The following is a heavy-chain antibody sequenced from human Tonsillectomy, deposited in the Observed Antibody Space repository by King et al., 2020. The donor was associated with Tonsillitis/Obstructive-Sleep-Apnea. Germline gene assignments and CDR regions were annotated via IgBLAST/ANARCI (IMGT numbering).Heavy chain of an antibody. V-gene: IGHV2-70*01. CDR1: GFSLSTSGMC. D-gene: IGHD6-13*01. Sequence: VTLKESGPALVKPTQTLTLTCTFAGFSLSTSGMCVSWIRQPPGKALEWLALIDWDDDKYYSTSLKTRLTISKDTSKNQVVLTMTNMDPVDTATYYCARIRAGGSSWYDAFDIWGQGTMVTVSS. J-gene: IGHJ3*02. CDR3: ARIRAGGSSWYDAFDI. CDR2: IDWDDDK.